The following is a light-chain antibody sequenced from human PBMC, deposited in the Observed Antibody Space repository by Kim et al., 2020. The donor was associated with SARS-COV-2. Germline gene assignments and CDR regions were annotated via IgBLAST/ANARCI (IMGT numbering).Light chain of an antibody. CDR2: DAS. CDR3: QEYNNWPVYT. Sequence: EIVMTQSPATVSVSPGEGVTLSCRASQSVGSNLAWYQQRPGQAPRLLIYDASTRATGVPARFSGSGSGTEFTLTIASLQSEDFAVYYCQEYNNWPVYTFGQGTRLEIK. CDR1: QSVGSN. V-gene: IGKV3-15*01. J-gene: IGKJ5*01.